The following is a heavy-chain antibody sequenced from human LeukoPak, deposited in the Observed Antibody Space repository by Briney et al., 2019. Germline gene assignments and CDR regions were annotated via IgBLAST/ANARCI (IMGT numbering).Heavy chain of an antibody. CDR3: ARGYSGSYYDY. Sequence: PSETLSLTCTVSGGSISSYYWSWIRQPPGKGLEWIGYIYYSGSTNYNPSLKSRVTISVDASKNQFSLKLSSVTAADTAVYYCARGYSGSYYDYWGQGTLVTVSS. CDR2: IYYSGST. D-gene: IGHD1-26*01. CDR1: GGSISSYY. J-gene: IGHJ4*02. V-gene: IGHV4-59*01.